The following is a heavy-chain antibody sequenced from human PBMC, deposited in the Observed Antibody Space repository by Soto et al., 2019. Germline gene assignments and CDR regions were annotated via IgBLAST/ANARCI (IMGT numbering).Heavy chain of an antibody. J-gene: IGHJ4*02. V-gene: IGHV3-73*01. Sequence: GGSLRLSCAASGFTFSGSAMHWVRQASGKGLEWVGRIRSKANSYATAYAASVKGRFTISRDDSKNTAYLQMNSLKTEDTAVYYCTRTEWFGESDYWGQGTLVTVSS. CDR2: IRSKANSYAT. D-gene: IGHD3-10*01. CDR1: GFTFSGSA. CDR3: TRTEWFGESDY.